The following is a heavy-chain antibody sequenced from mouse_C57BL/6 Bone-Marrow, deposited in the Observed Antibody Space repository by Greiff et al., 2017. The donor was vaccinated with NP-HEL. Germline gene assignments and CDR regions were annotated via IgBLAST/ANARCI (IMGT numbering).Heavy chain of an antibody. D-gene: IGHD2-13*01. CDR3: ARPGYDDSTWFAY. CDR2: ISSGSSTI. J-gene: IGHJ3*01. V-gene: IGHV5-17*01. CDR1: GFTFSDYG. Sequence: EVQVVESGGGLVKPGGSLKLSCAASGFTFSDYGMHWVRQAPEKGLEWVAYISSGSSTIYYADTVKGRFTISRDNAKNTLFLQMTSLRSEDTAMYYCARPGYDDSTWFAYWGQGTLVTVSA.